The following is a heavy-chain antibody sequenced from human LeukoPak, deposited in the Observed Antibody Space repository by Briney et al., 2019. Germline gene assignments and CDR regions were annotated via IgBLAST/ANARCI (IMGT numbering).Heavy chain of an antibody. V-gene: IGHV3-33*01. CDR2: VWYDGSNK. D-gene: IGHD3-3*01. J-gene: IGHJ6*02. Sequence: GGSLRLSCAASGFTFSSYGMHWVRQAPGKGLEWVAVVWYDGSNKYYAGSVKGRFTISRDNSKNTLYLQMNSLRAEDTAVYYCARDCLEWLSYYGMDVWGQGTTVTVSS. CDR3: ARDCLEWLSYYGMDV. CDR1: GFTFSSYG.